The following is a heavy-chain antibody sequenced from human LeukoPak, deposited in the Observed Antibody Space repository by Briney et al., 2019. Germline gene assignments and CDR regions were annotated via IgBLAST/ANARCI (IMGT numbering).Heavy chain of an antibody. V-gene: IGHV3-7*01. CDR3: ARDMAAAGSSWFDP. J-gene: IGHJ5*02. Sequence: GGSLRLSCAASGFIFSSYAMSWVRQAPGKGLEWVANIKQDGSEKYYVDSVKGRFTISRDNAKNSLYLQMNSLRAEDTAVYYCARDMAAAGSSWFDPWGQGTLVTVSS. D-gene: IGHD6-13*01. CDR2: IKQDGSEK. CDR1: GFIFSSYA.